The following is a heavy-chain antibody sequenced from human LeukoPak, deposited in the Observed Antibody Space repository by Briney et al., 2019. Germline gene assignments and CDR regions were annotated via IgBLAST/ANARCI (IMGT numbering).Heavy chain of an antibody. J-gene: IGHJ5*02. CDR1: GYTFTSYD. D-gene: IGHD3-9*01. V-gene: IGHV1-8*01. Sequence: GASVKVSCKASGYTFTSYDINWVRQATGQGLEWMGWVNPNSGNTGYAQKFQGRVTMTRNTSISTAYMELSSLRSEDTAVYYCARADYDILTGYQDNWFDPCGQGTLVSVSS. CDR3: ARADYDILTGYQDNWFDP. CDR2: VNPNSGNT.